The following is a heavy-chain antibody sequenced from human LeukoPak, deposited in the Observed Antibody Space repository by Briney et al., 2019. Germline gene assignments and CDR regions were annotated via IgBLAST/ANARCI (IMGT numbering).Heavy chain of an antibody. J-gene: IGHJ5*02. CDR3: AGRPHYYDSSGPPFDP. Sequence: SETLSLTCTVSGGSISSYYWSWIRQPPGKGLEWIGYIYYSGSTNYNPSLKSRVTISVDTSKNQFSLKLSSVTAADTAVYYCAGRPHYYDSSGPPFDPWGQGTLVTVSS. D-gene: IGHD3-22*01. V-gene: IGHV4-59*08. CDR1: GGSISSYY. CDR2: IYYSGST.